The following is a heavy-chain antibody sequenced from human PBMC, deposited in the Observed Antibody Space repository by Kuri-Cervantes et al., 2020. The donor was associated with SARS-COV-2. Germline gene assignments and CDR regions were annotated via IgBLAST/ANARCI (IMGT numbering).Heavy chain of an antibody. CDR3: AREGIAVAGTFD. D-gene: IGHD6-19*01. V-gene: IGHV1-2*02. J-gene: IGHJ4*02. Sequence: ASVKVSCKASEYNFSGYYLHWVRQAPGQGLEWMGWINPNSGGTNFTQKFEGRVTVTRDTSINTAYMELSRLRSDDTAVYYCAREGIAVAGTFDWGQGTLVTVSS. CDR1: EYNFSGYY. CDR2: INPNSGGT.